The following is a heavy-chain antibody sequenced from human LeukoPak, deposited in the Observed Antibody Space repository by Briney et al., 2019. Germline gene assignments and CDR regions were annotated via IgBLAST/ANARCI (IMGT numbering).Heavy chain of an antibody. J-gene: IGHJ4*02. CDR2: IYYSGST. Sequence: PSETLSLTCAVSGGSISSSSYYWDWIRQPPGKGLEWIASIYYSGSTYYNPSLNSRVTISVDTSKNQFSLKLSSVTAADTAVYYCARSTYSLFDYWGQGTLVTVSS. D-gene: IGHD2-21*01. CDR3: ARSTYSLFDY. CDR1: GGSISSSSYY. V-gene: IGHV4-39*07.